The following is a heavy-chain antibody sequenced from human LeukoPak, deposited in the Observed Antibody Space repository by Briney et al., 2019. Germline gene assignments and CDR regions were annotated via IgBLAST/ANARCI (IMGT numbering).Heavy chain of an antibody. D-gene: IGHD5-24*01. Sequence: PSETLSLTCTVSGGSISSGGYYWSWIRQHPGKGLEWIGYIYYSGSTYYNPSLKSRVTISVDTSKNQFSLKLSSVTAADTAVYYCVRAMDPLDTFNYQYAMDVWGQGTMVTVSS. CDR1: GGSISSGGYY. J-gene: IGHJ6*02. CDR3: VRAMDPLDTFNYQYAMDV. CDR2: IYYSGST. V-gene: IGHV4-31*03.